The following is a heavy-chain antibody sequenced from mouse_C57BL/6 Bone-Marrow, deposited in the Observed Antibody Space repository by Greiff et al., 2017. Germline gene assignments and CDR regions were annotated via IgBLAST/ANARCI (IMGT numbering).Heavy chain of an antibody. CDR2: INPGSGGT. Sequence: QVQLKESGAELVRPGTSVKVSCKASGYAFTNYLIEWVKQRPGQGLEWIGVINPGSGGTNYNEKFKGKATLTADRSSSTAYMQLSSLTSEDSAVYYCARYSNFYYAMDYWGQGTSVTVSS. D-gene: IGHD2-5*01. CDR3: ARYSNFYYAMDY. CDR1: GYAFTNYL. J-gene: IGHJ4*01. V-gene: IGHV1-54*01.